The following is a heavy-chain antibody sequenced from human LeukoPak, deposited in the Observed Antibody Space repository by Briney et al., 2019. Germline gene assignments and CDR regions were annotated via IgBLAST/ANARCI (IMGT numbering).Heavy chain of an antibody. V-gene: IGHV4-59*01. J-gene: IGHJ3*02. D-gene: IGHD2-21*02. CDR3: ARLAVCGGDCFAFDI. CDR1: GGSICSYY. CDR2: IYYSGST. Sequence: SETLCLTCTVSGGSICSYYWSWIREPPGKGLEWSGYIYYSGSTNYNPSLKSRVTISVDTSKNQFSLKLSSVTAADTAVYYCARLAVCGGDCFAFDIWGQGTMVTVSS.